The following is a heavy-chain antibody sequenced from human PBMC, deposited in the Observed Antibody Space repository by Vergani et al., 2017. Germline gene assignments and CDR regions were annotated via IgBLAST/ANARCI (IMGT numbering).Heavy chain of an antibody. CDR3: ARVRPYDYVWGSYRPLDY. V-gene: IGHV3-53*01. Sequence: EVQLVESGGGLIQPGGSLRLSCAASGFTVSTNYMSWVRQAPGKGLEWVSVIYSGGSTYYADSVKGRFTISRDNSKNTLYLQMNSLRADDTAVYYCARVRPYDYVWGSYRPLDYWGQGTLVTVSS. CDR1: GFTVSTNY. CDR2: IYSGGST. J-gene: IGHJ4*02. D-gene: IGHD3-16*02.